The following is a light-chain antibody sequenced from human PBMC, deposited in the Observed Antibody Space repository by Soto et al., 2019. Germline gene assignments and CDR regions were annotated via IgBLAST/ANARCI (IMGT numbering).Light chain of an antibody. V-gene: IGKV1-5*03. Sequence: DVHMTQSPSTLSASVGDRVTITCRSSQSISAWLAWYQQMAGKAPNLLIYKASTLESGVPSRFSGSGSGTEFTIPLSSLQPDDFATYFCQQYNSHSSITFGQGTRLEIK. J-gene: IGKJ5*01. CDR3: QQYNSHSSIT. CDR1: QSISAW. CDR2: KAS.